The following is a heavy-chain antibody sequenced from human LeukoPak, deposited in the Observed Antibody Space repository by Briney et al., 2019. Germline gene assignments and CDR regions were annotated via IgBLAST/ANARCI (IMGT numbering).Heavy chain of an antibody. Sequence: GGSLRLSCAASGFTVSSNYMSLVRQAPGRGLECVSVIYSGGSTYYADAVKGGFTISRDNSKNTLYLQMNSLRAEDTAVYYCATRRGRSSGYYPPSYWGQGTLVTVSS. V-gene: IGHV3-53*01. D-gene: IGHD3-22*01. CDR3: ATRRGRSSGYYPPSY. CDR2: IYSGGST. CDR1: GFTVSSNY. J-gene: IGHJ4*02.